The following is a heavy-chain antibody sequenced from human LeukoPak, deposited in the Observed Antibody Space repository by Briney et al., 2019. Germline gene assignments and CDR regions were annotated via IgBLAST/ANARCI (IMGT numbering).Heavy chain of an antibody. Sequence: ASVKVSCKASGGTFSSYAISWVRQAPEQGLEWMGRIIPIFGIANYAQKFQGRVTITADKSTSTAYMELSSLRSEDTAVYYCAPEGGCSSTSCYGVGGYWGQGTLVTVSS. CDR1: GGTFSSYA. D-gene: IGHD2-2*01. CDR2: IIPIFGIA. CDR3: APEGGCSSTSCYGVGGY. J-gene: IGHJ4*02. V-gene: IGHV1-69*04.